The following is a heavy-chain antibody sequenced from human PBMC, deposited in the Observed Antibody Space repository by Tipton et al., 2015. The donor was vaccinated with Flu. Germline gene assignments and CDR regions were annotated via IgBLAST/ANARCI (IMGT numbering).Heavy chain of an antibody. Sequence: TLSLTCTVSGGSISSYYWSWIRQPPGKGLEWIGYIYYSGSTNYNPSLKSRVTISVDTSKNQFSLKLSSVTAADTAVYYCARGSVVVPAADHFDYWGQGTLVTVPS. CDR1: GGSISSYY. CDR2: IYYSGST. J-gene: IGHJ4*02. CDR3: ARGSVVVPAADHFDY. V-gene: IGHV4-59*08. D-gene: IGHD2-2*01.